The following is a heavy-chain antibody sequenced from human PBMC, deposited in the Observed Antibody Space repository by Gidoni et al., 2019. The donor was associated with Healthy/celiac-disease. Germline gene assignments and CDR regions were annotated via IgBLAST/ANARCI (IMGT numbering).Heavy chain of an antibody. Sequence: QLQLQESGPGLVKPSETLSLTCTVSGGSISSSSYYWGWLRQPPGKGLEWIGSIYYSRSTYYNPSLKSRVTISVDTSKNQFSLKLSSVTAADTAVYYCARLPGHYYDSSGYYDYWGQGTLVTVSS. CDR1: GGSISSSSYY. J-gene: IGHJ4*02. CDR2: IYYSRST. V-gene: IGHV4-39*01. CDR3: ARLPGHYYDSSGYYDY. D-gene: IGHD3-22*01.